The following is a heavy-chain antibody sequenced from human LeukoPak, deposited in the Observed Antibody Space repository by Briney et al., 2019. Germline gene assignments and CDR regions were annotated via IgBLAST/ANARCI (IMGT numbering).Heavy chain of an antibody. CDR3: AREEYYYDSSGYLYFDY. CDR1: GFTFSDYY. V-gene: IGHV3-11*04. Sequence: PGGSLRLSCAASGFTFSDYYMSWIRQAPGKGLEWVSYISSSGSTIYYADSVKGRFTISRDNAKNSLYLQMNSLRAEDTAVYYCAREEYYYDSSGYLYFDYWGQGTLVTDSS. J-gene: IGHJ4*02. CDR2: ISSSGSTI. D-gene: IGHD3-22*01.